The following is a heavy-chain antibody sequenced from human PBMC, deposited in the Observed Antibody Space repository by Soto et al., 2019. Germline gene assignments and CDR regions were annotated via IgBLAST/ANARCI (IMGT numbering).Heavy chain of an antibody. V-gene: IGHV3-23*01. CDR3: AKVITARLSYYYGMDV. J-gene: IGHJ6*02. CDR2: ISGSSGKT. Sequence: GSLRLSCAASGFTFSSYAMSWVRQAPGKGLEWVSAISGSSGKTYYADSVKGRFTISRDNSKNTLYLQMNSLRAEDTAVYYCAKVITARLSYYYGMDVWGQGTTVTVSS. D-gene: IGHD6-6*01. CDR1: GFTFSSYA.